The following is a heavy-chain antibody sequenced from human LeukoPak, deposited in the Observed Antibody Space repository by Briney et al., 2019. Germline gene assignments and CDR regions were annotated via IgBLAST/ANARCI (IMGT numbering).Heavy chain of an antibody. Sequence: KPSETLSLTCAVYGGFFSGCYWSWIRQPPGKGLEWIGEINQSGRSKYNPSLNNRVHISVDESKNQCSLKLSSVTAADTAVYYWARNPLWFGEWTNAFDSWGQGTMVSVSS. V-gene: IGHV4-34*01. J-gene: IGHJ3*02. D-gene: IGHD3-10*01. CDR1: GGFFSGCY. CDR2: INQSGRS. CDR3: ARNPLWFGEWTNAFDS.